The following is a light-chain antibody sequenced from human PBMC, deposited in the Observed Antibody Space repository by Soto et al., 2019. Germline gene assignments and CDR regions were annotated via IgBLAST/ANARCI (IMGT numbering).Light chain of an antibody. CDR3: SSHADSYNWV. V-gene: IGLV2-14*01. Sequence: QSALTQPASVSGSPGQSITISCTGTSSDIGGYYYVSWYQHHPGKAPKLLIYQVTNRPSGVSNRFSGSKSGNTASLTISGLQAEDEADYYCSSHADSYNWVFGGGTKLTVL. J-gene: IGLJ3*02. CDR1: SSDIGGYYY. CDR2: QVT.